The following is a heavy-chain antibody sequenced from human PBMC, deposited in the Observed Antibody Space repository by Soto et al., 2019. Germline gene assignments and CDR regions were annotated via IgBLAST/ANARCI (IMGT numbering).Heavy chain of an antibody. V-gene: IGHV3-23*01. CDR3: AKDRCSGGSCYSGNWFDS. CDR1: GFTFSSYA. Sequence: EVQLLESGGGLVQPGGSLRLSCAASGFTFSSYAMSWVRQAPGKGLEWVSAISGSGGSTYYADSVKGRFTISRDNSKNTLYLQMNSLRAEDTAVYHCAKDRCSGGSCYSGNWFDSWGQRTVVTVSS. CDR2: ISGSGGST. D-gene: IGHD2-15*01. J-gene: IGHJ5*01.